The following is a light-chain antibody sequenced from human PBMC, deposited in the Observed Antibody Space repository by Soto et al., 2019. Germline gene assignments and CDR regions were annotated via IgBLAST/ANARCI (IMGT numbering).Light chain of an antibody. V-gene: IGKV3D-15*01. Sequence: EIVMTQFPDSLCVSPGESATLSCRASQSVGTTLAWYQQKPGQAPRLLIYGASTRASGCPPRFRGSGSGTDFTLNINYLRSEDIAVYFSQQYKEYVTFGGGTKVEV. CDR2: GAS. CDR3: QQYKEYVT. J-gene: IGKJ4*01. CDR1: QSVGTT.